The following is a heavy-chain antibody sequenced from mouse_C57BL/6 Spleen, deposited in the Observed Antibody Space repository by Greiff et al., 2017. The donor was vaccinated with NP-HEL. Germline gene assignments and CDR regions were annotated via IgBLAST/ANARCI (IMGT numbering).Heavy chain of an antibody. V-gene: IGHV1-64*01. D-gene: IGHD1-1*01. Sequence: QVQLKQPGAELVKPGASVKLSCKASGYTFTSYWMHWVKQRPGQGLEWIGMIHPNSGSTNYNEKFKSKATLTVDKSSSTAYMQLSSLTSEDSAVYYCARSDGPYYAMDYWGQGTSVTVSS. J-gene: IGHJ4*01. CDR1: GYTFTSYW. CDR3: ARSDGPYYAMDY. CDR2: IHPNSGST.